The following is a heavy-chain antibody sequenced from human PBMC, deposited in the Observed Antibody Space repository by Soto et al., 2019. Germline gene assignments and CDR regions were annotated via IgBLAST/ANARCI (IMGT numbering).Heavy chain of an antibody. J-gene: IGHJ4*02. CDR2: FSYSGST. V-gene: IGHV4-39*01. CDR3: AGHDNAYGSVTRGTVPH. Sequence: PSETLSLTCTVSGGSLSSNSYYWGWIRQPPGKGLEWIGTFSYSGSTYYSPSLKSRVTVSVDTSKNQFSLHLSSVTAADTAVYYCAGHDNAYGSVTRGTVPHWGPGTLVTVSS. CDR1: GGSLSSNSYY. D-gene: IGHD4-17*01.